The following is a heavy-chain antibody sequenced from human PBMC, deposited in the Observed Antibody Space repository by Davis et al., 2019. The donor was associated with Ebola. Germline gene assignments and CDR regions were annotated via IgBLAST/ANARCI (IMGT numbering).Heavy chain of an antibody. D-gene: IGHD4-23*01. Sequence: PGGSLRLSCAASGFIFSTYAMSWVRQAPGKGLEWVSGISGSSYSTYYADSVKGRFSISRDNSNKTLDLQMNSLTADDTAVYYCARWSRGNALDSWGQGAQVTVSS. CDR1: GFIFSTYA. CDR2: ISGSSYST. J-gene: IGHJ4*02. V-gene: IGHV3-23*01. CDR3: ARWSRGNALDS.